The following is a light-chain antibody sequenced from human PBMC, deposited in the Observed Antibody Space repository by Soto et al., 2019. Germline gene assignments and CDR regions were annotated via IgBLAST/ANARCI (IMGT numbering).Light chain of an antibody. CDR1: SSDVGGYNS. CDR2: DVT. V-gene: IGLV2-11*01. Sequence: QSVLTQPRSVSGSPGQSVTISCTGTSSDVGGYNSVSWYQLHPGKAPKLMIYDVTKRPSGVPDRFSGSKSGNTASLTISGLQGEDEADYYCCSDAGTYMLGGGTKLTVL. J-gene: IGLJ2*01. CDR3: CSDAGTYM.